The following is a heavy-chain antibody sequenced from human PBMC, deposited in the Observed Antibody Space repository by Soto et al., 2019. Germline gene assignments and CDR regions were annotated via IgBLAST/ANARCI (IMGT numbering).Heavy chain of an antibody. CDR3: ARAERETRYAFDI. D-gene: IGHD1-26*01. CDR2: IYYSGST. V-gene: IGHV4-59*01. J-gene: IGHJ3*02. Sequence: QVQLQESGPGLVKPSETLSLTCTVSGGSISSYYWSWIRQPPGKGLEWIGYIYYSGSTNYNPSLKSRVTISVDTSKNQFSLKVSSVIAADTAVYYCARAERETRYAFDIWGQGTMVTVSS. CDR1: GGSISSYY.